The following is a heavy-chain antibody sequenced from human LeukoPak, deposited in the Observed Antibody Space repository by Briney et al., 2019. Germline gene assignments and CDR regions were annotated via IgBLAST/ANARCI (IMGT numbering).Heavy chain of an antibody. CDR1: GGTFSSYA. V-gene: IGHV1-69*01. J-gene: IGHJ3*02. CDR3: ARESLPLRAFDI. CDR2: IIPIFVTA. Sequence: GASVKVSCKASGGTFSSYAISWGRQAPGQGLEWMGGIIPIFVTANYAQKFQGRVTITAAESTTTAYMELSSLRSEDTAVYYCARESLPLRAFDIWGQGTMVTVSS.